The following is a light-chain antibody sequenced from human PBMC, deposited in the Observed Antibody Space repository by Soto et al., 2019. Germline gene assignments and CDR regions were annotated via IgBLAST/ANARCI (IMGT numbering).Light chain of an antibody. CDR3: SSYTSSSRWV. Sequence: QSVLTQPASVSGSPGQSITISCTGTSSDVGGYKYVSWYQQHPGKAPKLMIYDVSNRPSGVSNRFSGSKSGNTASLTISGLQAEDEADYHCSSYTSSSRWVFGGGTTVTVL. J-gene: IGLJ3*02. CDR1: SSDVGGYKY. V-gene: IGLV2-14*01. CDR2: DVS.